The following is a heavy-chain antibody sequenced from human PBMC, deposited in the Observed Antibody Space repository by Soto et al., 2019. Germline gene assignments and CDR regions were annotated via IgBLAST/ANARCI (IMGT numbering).Heavy chain of an antibody. Sequence: SSVKVSCKASGYTFTSYYMHWVRQAPGQGLEWMGGIIPIFYTAKYTQKFQGRVTITADESTSTAYMELSSLRSEDTAVYYCARDLITGTPGYWGQGTLVTVSS. CDR1: GYTFTSYY. V-gene: IGHV1-69*13. CDR3: ARDLITGTPGY. J-gene: IGHJ4*02. CDR2: IIPIFYTA. D-gene: IGHD1-20*01.